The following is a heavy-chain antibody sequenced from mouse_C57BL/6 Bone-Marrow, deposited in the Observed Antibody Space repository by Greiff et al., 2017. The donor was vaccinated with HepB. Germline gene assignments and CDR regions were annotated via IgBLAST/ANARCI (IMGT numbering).Heavy chain of an antibody. CDR1: GYTFTDYY. CDR2: INPNNGGT. D-gene: IGHD4-1*02. Sequence: VQLQQSGPELVKPGASVKISCKASGYTFTDYYMNWVKQSHGKSLEWIGDINPNNGGTSYNQKFKGKATWTVDKSSSTAYMELRSLTSEDSAVYYCARATGPYFDYWGQGTTLTVSS. V-gene: IGHV1-26*01. J-gene: IGHJ2*01. CDR3: ARATGPYFDY.